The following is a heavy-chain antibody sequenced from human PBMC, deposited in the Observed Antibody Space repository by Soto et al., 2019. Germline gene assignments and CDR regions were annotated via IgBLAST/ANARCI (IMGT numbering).Heavy chain of an antibody. D-gene: IGHD3-22*01. Sequence: ASVKVSCKXSGYTFTSYGISWVRQAPGQGLEWMGWINPNSGGTNYAQKFQGWVTMTRDTSISTAYMELSRLRSDDTAVYYCARGATYYYDSSGYYYKPSDAFDIWGQGTMVTVSS. CDR2: INPNSGGT. V-gene: IGHV1-2*04. J-gene: IGHJ3*02. CDR1: GYTFTSYG. CDR3: ARGATYYYDSSGYYYKPSDAFDI.